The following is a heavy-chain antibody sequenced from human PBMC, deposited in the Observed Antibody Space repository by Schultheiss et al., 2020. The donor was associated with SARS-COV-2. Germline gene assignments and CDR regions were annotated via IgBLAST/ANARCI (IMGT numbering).Heavy chain of an antibody. D-gene: IGHD6-13*01. CDR2: ISSSGSTI. CDR1: GFTFSSYG. CDR3: AKSFRNFDSSSNYFAFDI. Sequence: GESLKISCAASGFTFSSYGMHWVRQAPGKGLEWVSYISSSGSTIYYADSVKGRFTISRDNAKNSLYLQMNSLRADDTALYYCAKSFRNFDSSSNYFAFDIWGQGTMVTVSS. J-gene: IGHJ3*02. V-gene: IGHV3-48*04.